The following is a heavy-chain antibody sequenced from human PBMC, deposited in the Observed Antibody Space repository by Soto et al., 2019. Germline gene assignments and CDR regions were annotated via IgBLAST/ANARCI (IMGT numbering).Heavy chain of an antibody. Sequence: QTLSLTCAISGDSVSSNSAAWNWIRQSPSRGLEWLGRTYYRSKWYNDYAVSVKSRITINPDTSKNQFSLQLNSVTPEDTAVYYCAIEFEYSGDDPSNYCCYYMDVWGQGTMVTVSS. CDR3: AIEFEYSGDDPSNYCCYYMDV. J-gene: IGHJ6*02. CDR2: TYYRSKWYN. V-gene: IGHV6-1*01. D-gene: IGHD5-12*01. CDR1: GDSVSSNSAA.